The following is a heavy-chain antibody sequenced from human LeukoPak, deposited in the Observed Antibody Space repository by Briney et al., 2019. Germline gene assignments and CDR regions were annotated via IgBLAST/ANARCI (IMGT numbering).Heavy chain of an antibody. V-gene: IGHV3-23*01. J-gene: IGHJ6*03. D-gene: IGHD3-16*01. CDR1: GFTFSSYG. CDR2: ISGSGSST. Sequence: GGSLRLSCAASGFTFSSYGMSWVRQAPGKGLEWVSAISGSGSSTYYAASVKGRFTISRDNSKNTLYLQMNSLRTEDMALYYCAKGGGGRLIYYYYMDVWGKGTTVTVSS. CDR3: AKGGGGRLIYYYYMDV.